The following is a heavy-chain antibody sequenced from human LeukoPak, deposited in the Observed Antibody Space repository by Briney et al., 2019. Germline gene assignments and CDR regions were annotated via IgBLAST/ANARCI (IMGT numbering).Heavy chain of an antibody. Sequence: GGSLRLSCAASGFTFSSYAMHWVRQAPGKGLEWEAVISYDGSNKYYADSVKGRFTISRDNSKNTLYLQMNSLRAEDTAVYYCAREGIAAAAHFDYWAREPWSPSPQ. D-gene: IGHD6-13*01. CDR1: GFTFSSYA. CDR3: AREGIAAAAHFDY. J-gene: IGHJ4*02. CDR2: ISYDGSNK. V-gene: IGHV3-30-3*01.